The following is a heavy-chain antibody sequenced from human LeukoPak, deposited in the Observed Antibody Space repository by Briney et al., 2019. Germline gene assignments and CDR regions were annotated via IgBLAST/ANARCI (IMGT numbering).Heavy chain of an antibody. CDR1: GFTFSNYW. V-gene: IGHV3-7*01. J-gene: IGHJ4*02. CDR3: ARDTYRFDDF. D-gene: IGHD3-16*01. Sequence: GGSLRLSCAASGFTFSNYWMTWVRQAPTKGLEWVASINEDGSDKYYVDSVKGRFTMSRDNGKNSLYLQTSSLRAEDTALYYCARDTYRFDDFWGQGTLVTVSS. CDR2: INEDGSDK.